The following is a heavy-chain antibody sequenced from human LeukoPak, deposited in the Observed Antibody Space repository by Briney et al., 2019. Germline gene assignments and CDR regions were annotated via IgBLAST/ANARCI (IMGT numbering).Heavy chain of an antibody. Sequence: SVKVSCKASGGTFSSYAISWVRQAPGQGLEWMGGIIPIFGTANYAHKFQGRVTITTDESTSTAYMELSSLRSEDTAVYYCARAHIVVVPAAMGPYYFDYWGQGTLVTVSS. V-gene: IGHV1-69*05. J-gene: IGHJ4*02. CDR1: GGTFSSYA. CDR3: ARAHIVVVPAAMGPYYFDY. D-gene: IGHD2-2*01. CDR2: IIPIFGTA.